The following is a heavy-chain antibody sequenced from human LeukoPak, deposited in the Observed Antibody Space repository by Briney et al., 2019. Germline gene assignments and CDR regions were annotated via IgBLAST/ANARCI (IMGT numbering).Heavy chain of an antibody. V-gene: IGHV3-23*01. CDR2: ISGRGGST. CDR1: GFTFSSYA. J-gene: IGHJ4*02. CDR3: AKDRGSGWPQFDY. D-gene: IGHD6-19*01. Sequence: GGSLRLSCAASGFTFSSYAMSWVRQAPGKGLERVSAISGRGGSTYYADSVKGRFTISRDNSKNTLYLQMNSLRAEDTAVYYCAKDRGSGWPQFDYWGQGTLVTVSS.